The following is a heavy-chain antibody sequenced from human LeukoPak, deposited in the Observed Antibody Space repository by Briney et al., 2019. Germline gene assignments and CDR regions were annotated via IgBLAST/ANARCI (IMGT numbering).Heavy chain of an antibody. D-gene: IGHD5-18*01. CDR2: MNPNSGGT. Sequence: ASVKVSCKASGYSSTGYYIQWVRQAPGQGLEWMGWMNPNSGGTKYAKKFQGRVTMTRDTSISTASMEVSRLRSDDTAVYYCARVQSYGYHFDYWGQGTLVTVSS. V-gene: IGHV1-2*02. CDR3: ARVQSYGYHFDY. CDR1: GYSSTGYY. J-gene: IGHJ4*02.